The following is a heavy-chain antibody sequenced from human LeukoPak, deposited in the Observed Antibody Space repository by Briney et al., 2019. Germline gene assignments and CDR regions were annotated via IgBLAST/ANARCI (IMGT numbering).Heavy chain of an antibody. J-gene: IGHJ4*02. CDR1: GGSFSGYY. CDR3: AGRHSSGYYYFDY. Sequence: SETLSLTCAVYGGSFSGYYWSWIRQPPGKGLEWIGYIYYSGSTNYNPSLKSRVTISVDTSKNQFSLKLSSVTAADTAVYYCAGRHSSGYYYFDYWGQGTLVTVSS. V-gene: IGHV4-59*08. D-gene: IGHD3-22*01. CDR2: IYYSGST.